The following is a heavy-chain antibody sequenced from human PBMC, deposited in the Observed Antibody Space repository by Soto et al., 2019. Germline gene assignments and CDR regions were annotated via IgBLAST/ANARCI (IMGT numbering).Heavy chain of an antibody. D-gene: IGHD3-10*01. CDR2: INHSGST. CDR3: ASKFGELFADAFDI. Sequence: PSETLSLTCAAYGWSFSGYYWTWLRQPPGTGLEWIGEINHSGSTNYNPSLRSRVTISVDKSKNQFSLNLSSVTAADTALYYCASKFGELFADAFDIWGQGTMVT. V-gene: IGHV4-34*01. J-gene: IGHJ3*02. CDR1: GWSFSGYY.